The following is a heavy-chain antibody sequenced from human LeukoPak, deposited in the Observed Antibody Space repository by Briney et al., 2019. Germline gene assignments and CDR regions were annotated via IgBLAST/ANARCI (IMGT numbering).Heavy chain of an antibody. J-gene: IGHJ5*02. CDR3: ARVAYYGDNVSGYNGFDP. Sequence: SETLSLTCTVSGGSISSYYWSWIRQPPGKGLEWIGYIYYSGSTNYNPSLKSRVTISVDTSKNQFSLKLSSVTAADTAVYYCARVAYYGDNVSGYNGFDPWGQGPLVTVSP. V-gene: IGHV4-59*01. D-gene: IGHD4-17*01. CDR1: GGSISSYY. CDR2: IYYSGST.